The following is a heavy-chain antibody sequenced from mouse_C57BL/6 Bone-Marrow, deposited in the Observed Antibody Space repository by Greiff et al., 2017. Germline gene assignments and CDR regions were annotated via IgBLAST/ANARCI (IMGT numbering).Heavy chain of an antibody. V-gene: IGHV1-53*01. CDR1: GYTFTSYW. D-gene: IGHD1-1*01. CDR3: ARKVIYYYGSSYENYAMDY. J-gene: IGHJ4*01. Sequence: VQLQQPGTELVKPGASVKLSCKASGYTFTSYWMHWVKQRPGQGLEWIGNINPSNGGTNYNEKFKSKATLTVDKSSSTAYMQLSSLTSEDSAVYYCARKVIYYYGSSYENYAMDYWGQGTSVTVSS. CDR2: INPSNGGT.